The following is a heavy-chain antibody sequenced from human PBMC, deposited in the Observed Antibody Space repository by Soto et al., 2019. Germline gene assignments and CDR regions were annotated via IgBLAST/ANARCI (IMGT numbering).Heavy chain of an antibody. CDR2: MNPYSGNI. J-gene: IGHJ4*02. D-gene: IGHD1-26*01. V-gene: IGHV1-8*01. CDR1: GYTFTSYD. Sequence: QVQVVQSGAEVKKPGASVKVSCKASGYTFTSYDIHWVRQATGQGLEWMGWMNPYSGNIGYAREFQGRVTMTRNTSISTAYMELSSLRSEDTAIYYCARLFTVWRGSGSDYWGQGTLVTVSS. CDR3: ARLFTVWRGSGSDY.